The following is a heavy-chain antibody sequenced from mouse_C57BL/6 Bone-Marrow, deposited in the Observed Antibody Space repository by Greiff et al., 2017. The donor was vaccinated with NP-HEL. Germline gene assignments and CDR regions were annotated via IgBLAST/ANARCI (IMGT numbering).Heavy chain of an antibody. CDR3: ARELGPYYFDY. V-gene: IGHV5-17*01. CDR2: ISSGSSTI. Sequence: EVKLVESGGGLVKPGGSLKLSCAASGFTFSDYGMHWVRQAPEKGLEWVAYISSGSSTIYYADTVKGRFTISSDNAKNTLFLQMTSLRSEDTAMYYCARELGPYYFDYWGQGTTLTVSS. J-gene: IGHJ2*01. D-gene: IGHD4-1*01. CDR1: GFTFSDYG.